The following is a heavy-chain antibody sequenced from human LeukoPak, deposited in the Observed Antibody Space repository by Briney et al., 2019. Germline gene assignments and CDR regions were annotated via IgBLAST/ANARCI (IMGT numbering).Heavy chain of an antibody. CDR1: GYTFTSYA. Sequence: ASVTVSCTASGYTFTSYAISWVRQAPGQGLEWMGWINAYNGNTNYAQELQGRLTMTTDTSTSTAYMELRSLISDDAAVYYCARSRGYCGGGSCYFDYWGQGTLVTVSS. D-gene: IGHD2-15*01. J-gene: IGHJ4*02. CDR3: ARSRGYCGGGSCYFDY. V-gene: IGHV1-18*01. CDR2: INAYNGNT.